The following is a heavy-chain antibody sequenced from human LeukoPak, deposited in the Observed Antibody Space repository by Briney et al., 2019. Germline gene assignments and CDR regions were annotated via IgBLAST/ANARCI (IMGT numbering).Heavy chain of an antibody. Sequence: GASVKVSLLSSGYSFPQNYFQGVRQPPGQGLEWMGIINPSDGSTAYAQKFQGRVTMTRDTSTSAIYMELTSLRSEDSAVYYCARGGMITAFWNVRCDYWGQGTMVTVSS. CDR2: INPSDGST. D-gene: IGHD3-3*01. CDR3: ARGGMITAFWNVRCDY. V-gene: IGHV1-46*01. J-gene: IGHJ4*02. CDR1: GYSFPQNY.